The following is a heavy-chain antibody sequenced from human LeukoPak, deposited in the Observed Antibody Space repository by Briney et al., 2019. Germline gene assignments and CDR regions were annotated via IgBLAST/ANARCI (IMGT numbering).Heavy chain of an antibody. Sequence: GGSLRLSCTASGFTFSSYAMHWVRQAPGKGLEWVAVFSYDGSSEFYADSVKGRFTISRDNSKNTLFLQLNSLRVEDTGVYYCATGRRDTFPTQDNYWGQGTLVTVSS. CDR1: GFTFSSYA. CDR3: ATGRRDTFPTQDNY. J-gene: IGHJ4*02. V-gene: IGHV3-30-3*01. D-gene: IGHD2/OR15-2a*01. CDR2: FSYDGSSE.